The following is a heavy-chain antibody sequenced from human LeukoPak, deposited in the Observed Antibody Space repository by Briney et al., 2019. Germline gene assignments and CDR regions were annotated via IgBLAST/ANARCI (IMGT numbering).Heavy chain of an antibody. CDR2: NSGSGGTT. CDR1: GFTFSSYG. D-gene: IGHD5-12*01. V-gene: IGHV3-23*01. J-gene: IGHJ4*02. CDR3: AKPRRRDIVATVSRFDY. Sequence: PGGTLRLSCAASGFTFSSYGMSWVRQAPGKGLEWVSANSGSGGTTYYADSVKGRFNISRDNSKNTLYLQMNSLRAEDTAVYYCAKPRRRDIVATVSRFDYWGQGTLVTVSS.